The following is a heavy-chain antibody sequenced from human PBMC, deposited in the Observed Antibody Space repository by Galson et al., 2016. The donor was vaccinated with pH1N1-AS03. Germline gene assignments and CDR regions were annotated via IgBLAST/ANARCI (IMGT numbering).Heavy chain of an antibody. D-gene: IGHD5-24*01. CDR2: INPSGGTT. J-gene: IGHJ4*02. CDR1: GYTFTNYF. CDR3: ARTPAEMATISFDY. Sequence: SVKVSCKASGYTFTNYFMHWVRQAPGQGLEWMGVINPSGGTTRYAQKFQGRVTMTRDTSTSTVYMELSRLRSADTAVYYCARTPAEMATISFDYWRQGTLVTVSS. V-gene: IGHV1-46*01.